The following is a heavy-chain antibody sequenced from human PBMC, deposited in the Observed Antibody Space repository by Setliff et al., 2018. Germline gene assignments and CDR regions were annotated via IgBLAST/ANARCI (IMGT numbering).Heavy chain of an antibody. V-gene: IGHV1-69*13. CDR1: GTTFNSHA. J-gene: IGHJ6*03. CDR3: ATSPKKVTGSDYYNYYMDF. CDR2: IITAFGSA. D-gene: IGHD3-9*01. Sequence: VQVSCQTSGTTFNSHAINWVRQAPGQGLEWMGRIITAFGSAISAQKFQDRVSITADRTTYTAYLELTSLTLEDTAVYYCATSPKKVTGSDYYNYYMDFWGKGTTVTVSS.